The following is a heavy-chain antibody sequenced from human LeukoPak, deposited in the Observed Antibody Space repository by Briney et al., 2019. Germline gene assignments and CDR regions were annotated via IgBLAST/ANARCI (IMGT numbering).Heavy chain of an antibody. CDR1: GGSISSYY. V-gene: IGHV4-4*07. J-gene: IGHJ5*02. CDR3: ARDDIVAGWFDP. Sequence: PSETLSLTCTVSGGSISSYYLTWIRQPAGKGLEWIGRIYTSGSTNYNPSLKSRVTMSVDTSKNQFSLKLSSVTAADTAVYYCARDDIVAGWFDPWGQGTLVTVSS. D-gene: IGHD5-12*01. CDR2: IYTSGST.